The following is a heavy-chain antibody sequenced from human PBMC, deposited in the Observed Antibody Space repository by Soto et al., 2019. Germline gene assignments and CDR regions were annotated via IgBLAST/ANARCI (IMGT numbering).Heavy chain of an antibody. CDR1: GGTFSSYT. D-gene: IGHD3-22*01. V-gene: IGHV1-69*02. CDR3: ARGLHYDSISLDDY. Sequence: QVQLVQSGAEVKKPGSSVKVSCKASGGTFSSYTISCVRQAPGQGLEWMGSLIPILGIANYAQKFQGRVTITAEKSTSTAYMELSSLRSEDTAVYYCARGLHYDSISLDDYWGQVTLVTVAS. J-gene: IGHJ4*02. CDR2: LIPILGIA.